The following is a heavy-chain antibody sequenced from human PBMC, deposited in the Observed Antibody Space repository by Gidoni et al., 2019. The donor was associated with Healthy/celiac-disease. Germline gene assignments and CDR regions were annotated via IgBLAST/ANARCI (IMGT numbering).Heavy chain of an antibody. CDR2: INSRRST. V-gene: IGHV3-66*01. D-gene: IGHD3-22*01. CDR3: ARDRHYYDSSGYSS. Sequence: EVQLVESGDGLVQPGEYVRLSGAAPGVTVSSNYMSWVRQAPGKGLEWVSVINSRRSTYYADSVEGRFTIFRDTSKITLYLQMNSLRADYTAVYYCARDRHYYDSSGYSSWGQGTLVTVSS. CDR1: GVTVSSNY. J-gene: IGHJ4*02.